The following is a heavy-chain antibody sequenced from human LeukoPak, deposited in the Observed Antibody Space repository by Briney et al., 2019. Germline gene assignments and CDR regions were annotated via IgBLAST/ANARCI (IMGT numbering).Heavy chain of an antibody. CDR2: IKQDGSEK. Sequence: GGSLRLSCGASGFTFSSYWMSWVRQAPGKGLERVASIKQDGSEKYYVDSVKGRFTISRDNAKNSLYLQMNSLRAEDTAVNYCARGGYSYGERAFDIWGQGTMVTVSS. V-gene: IGHV3-7*01. J-gene: IGHJ3*02. D-gene: IGHD5-18*01. CDR1: GFTFSSYW. CDR3: ARGGYSYGERAFDI.